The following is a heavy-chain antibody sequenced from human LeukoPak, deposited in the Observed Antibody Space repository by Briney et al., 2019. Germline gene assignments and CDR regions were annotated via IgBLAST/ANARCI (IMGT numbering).Heavy chain of an antibody. Sequence: GGSLGLSCAASGFIFSGYGMHWVRQAPGKGLEWVALISHDESTKHYADSVKGRFTISRDNSKNTLYLQMNNLRVEDTAVYYCAKDRIVISFGDVSKHWGQGTLVTVSS. J-gene: IGHJ1*01. D-gene: IGHD3-10*01. CDR1: GFIFSGYG. V-gene: IGHV3-30*18. CDR3: AKDRIVISFGDVSKH. CDR2: ISHDESTK.